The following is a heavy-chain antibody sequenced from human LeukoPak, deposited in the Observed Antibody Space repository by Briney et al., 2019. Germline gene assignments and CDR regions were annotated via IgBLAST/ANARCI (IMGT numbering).Heavy chain of an antibody. CDR2: ISVTGSNI. Sequence: GGSLRLSCTVSGFSFSGYAFTWVRQAPGKGLEFVSSISVTGSNIHYADSVKGRFTITRDNSKNTLDLQMNSLRSGDTAVYFCARDRTRSVGSGLGRALMLVYWGQGTLVTVSS. D-gene: IGHD6-6*01. J-gene: IGHJ4*02. V-gene: IGHV3-23*01. CDR3: ARDRTRSVGSGLGRALMLVY. CDR1: GFSFSGYA.